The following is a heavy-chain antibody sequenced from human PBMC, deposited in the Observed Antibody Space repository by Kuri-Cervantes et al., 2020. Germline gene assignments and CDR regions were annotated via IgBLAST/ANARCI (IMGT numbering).Heavy chain of an antibody. CDR3: ARRRDYGDRFFDY. J-gene: IGHJ4*02. CDR2: IYYSGTT. Sequence: ESLKISCTVSGGSISSSSYYWGWIRQPPGKGLEWIGSIYYSGTTYYNPSLKSRVAISIDTSKNQFSLKLSSVTAADTAVYYCARRRDYGDRFFDYWGQGTLVTVSS. D-gene: IGHD4-17*01. CDR1: GGSISSSSYY. V-gene: IGHV4-39*01.